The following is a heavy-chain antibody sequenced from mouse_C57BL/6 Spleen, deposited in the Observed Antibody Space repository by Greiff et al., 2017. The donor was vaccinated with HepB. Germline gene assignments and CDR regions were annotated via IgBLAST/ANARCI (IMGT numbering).Heavy chain of an antibody. CDR1: GYTFTSYG. CDR3: ARQGLGGNAMDY. V-gene: IGHV1-81*01. J-gene: IGHJ4*01. D-gene: IGHD3-3*01. Sequence: QVHVKQSGAELARPGASVKLSCKASGYTFTSYGISWVKQRTGQGLEWIGEIYPRSGNTYYNEKFKGKATLTADKSSSTAYMELRSLTSEDSAVYFCARQGLGGNAMDYWGQGTSVTVSS. CDR2: IYPRSGNT.